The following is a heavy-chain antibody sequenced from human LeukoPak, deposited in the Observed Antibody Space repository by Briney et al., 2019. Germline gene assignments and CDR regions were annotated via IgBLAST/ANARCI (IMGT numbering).Heavy chain of an antibody. CDR2: IRYDGSNK. J-gene: IGHJ4*02. D-gene: IGHD6-6*01. CDR3: ARETGLAARADY. V-gene: IGHV3-30*02. CDR1: GFTFSSYG. Sequence: GGSLRLSCAASGFTFSSYGMHWVRQAPGKGLEWVAFIRYDGSNKYYADSVKGRFTISRDNSKNTLYLQMNSLRAEDTAVYYCARETGLAARADYWGQGTLVTVSS.